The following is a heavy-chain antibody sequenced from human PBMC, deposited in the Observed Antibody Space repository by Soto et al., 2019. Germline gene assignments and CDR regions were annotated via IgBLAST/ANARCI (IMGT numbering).Heavy chain of an antibody. V-gene: IGHV3-43*01. CDR2: ISWAGGST. CDR1: GFTFDDYT. Sequence: EVQLVESGGVVVQPGGSLRLSCAASGFTFDDYTMHWVRQAPGKGLEWVSLISWAGGSTYYADSVKGRFTISRDNSKNSLYLQMNSLRTDDTAVYYGAKGGGGHYYGMDVWGQGTTVTVSS. J-gene: IGHJ6*02. D-gene: IGHD3-10*01. CDR3: AKGGGGHYYGMDV.